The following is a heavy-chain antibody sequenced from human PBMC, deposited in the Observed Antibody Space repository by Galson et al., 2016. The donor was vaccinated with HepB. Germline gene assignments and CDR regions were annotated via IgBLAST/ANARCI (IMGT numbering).Heavy chain of an antibody. J-gene: IGHJ3*02. CDR3: ARLQVGSITKGFET. CDR2: IYYSGKT. Sequence: LTCTVSGGSISSSSYYWAWIRQPPGKGLEWIATIYYSGKTYYSPSLQSRVTISVDTSKNQFSLTLASVSAADTSVYYCARLQVGSITKGFETWGQGTMVTVSS. CDR1: GGSISSSSYY. V-gene: IGHV4-39*01. D-gene: IGHD3-3*01.